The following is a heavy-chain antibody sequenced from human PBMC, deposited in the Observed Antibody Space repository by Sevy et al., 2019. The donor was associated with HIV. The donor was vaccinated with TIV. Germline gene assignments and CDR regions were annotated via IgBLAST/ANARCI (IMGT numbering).Heavy chain of an antibody. CDR1: GFTFSDYN. Sequence: LSLTCAASGFTFSDYNMNWVRQAPGKGLEWVSSISSISNYIYYADSVKGRFTISRDSAKNSLYLQMNSLRAEDTAVYYCARETSSFGEGIYYGMDVWGQGTTVTVSS. CDR2: ISSISNYI. CDR3: ARETSSFGEGIYYGMDV. V-gene: IGHV3-21*01. D-gene: IGHD3-10*01. J-gene: IGHJ6*02.